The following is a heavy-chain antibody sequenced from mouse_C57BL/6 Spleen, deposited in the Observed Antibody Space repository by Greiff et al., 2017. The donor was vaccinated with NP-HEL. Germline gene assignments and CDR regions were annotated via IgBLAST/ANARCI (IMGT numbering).Heavy chain of an antibody. J-gene: IGHJ3*01. Sequence: QVQLQQPGAELVMPGASVKLSCKASGYTFTSYWMHWVKQRPGQGLEWIGEIGPSDSSTNYNQKFKGKSTLTVDKSSSTAYMQLSSLTSEDSAVYYCARSDGSRGAWFAYWGQGTLVTVSA. CDR2: IGPSDSST. CDR3: ARSDGSRGAWFAY. CDR1: GYTFTSYW. D-gene: IGHD1-1*01. V-gene: IGHV1-69*01.